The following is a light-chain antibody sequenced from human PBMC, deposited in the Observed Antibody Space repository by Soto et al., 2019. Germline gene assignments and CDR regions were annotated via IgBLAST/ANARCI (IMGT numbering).Light chain of an antibody. V-gene: IGKV3-20*01. J-gene: IGKJ1*01. CDR3: QQYGSSPT. CDR1: QSVRNNY. Sequence: EIVLTQSPGTLSLSPGERATLSCRASQSVRNNYLAWYQQKPGQAPRRLIFGASGRASGITDRFSGSGSGTDFTLTISRLEPEDFAVYYCQQYGSSPTFGQGTKVEIK. CDR2: GAS.